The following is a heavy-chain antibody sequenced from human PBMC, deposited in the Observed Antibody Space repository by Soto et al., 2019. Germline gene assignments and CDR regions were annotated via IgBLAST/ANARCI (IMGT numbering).Heavy chain of an antibody. J-gene: IGHJ5*02. CDR1: GFTFRDYD. CDR3: ARKGPRAARPNH. D-gene: IGHD6-6*01. V-gene: IGHV3-11*01. Sequence: QVQLVESGGGLVRPGGSLRLSCAASGFTFRDYDMSWIRQAPGKGLEGVSCISSSGTVTYYAVSVKGRFIISRDNAKDSLYVEMNSLRVEDTAVYYCARKGPRAARPNHWGQGTLVTVSS. CDR2: ISSSGTVT.